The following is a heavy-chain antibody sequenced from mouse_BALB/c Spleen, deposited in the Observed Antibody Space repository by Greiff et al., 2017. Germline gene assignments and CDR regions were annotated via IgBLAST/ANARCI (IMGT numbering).Heavy chain of an antibody. CDR3: ARSNWDGAMDY. Sequence: VQLQQPGAELVKPGASVKISCKASGYTFTDYNMHWVKQSHGKSLEWIGYIYPYNGGTGYNQKFKSKATLTVDNSSSTAYMELRSLTSEDSAVYYCARSNWDGAMDYWGQGTSVTVSS. J-gene: IGHJ4*01. CDR1: GYTFTDYN. D-gene: IGHD4-1*01. V-gene: IGHV1S29*02. CDR2: IYPYNGGT.